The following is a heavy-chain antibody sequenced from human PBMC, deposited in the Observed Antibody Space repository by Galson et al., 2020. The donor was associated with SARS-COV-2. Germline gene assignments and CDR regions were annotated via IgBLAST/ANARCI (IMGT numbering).Heavy chain of an antibody. Sequence: GGSLRLSCVASGFTFRTYGMHWVRQAPGKGLEWVAVISNDGSDEYYADSVKGRFTISRDNSKSTLFLQMNSLRPEDTAVYYCAKGYCSSSVGCYYFYGMAVWGQGTSVTISS. D-gene: IGHD2-2*01. J-gene: IGHJ6*02. CDR1: GFTFRTYG. V-gene: IGHV3-30*18. CDR3: AKGYCSSSVGCYYFYGMAV. CDR2: ISNDGSDE.